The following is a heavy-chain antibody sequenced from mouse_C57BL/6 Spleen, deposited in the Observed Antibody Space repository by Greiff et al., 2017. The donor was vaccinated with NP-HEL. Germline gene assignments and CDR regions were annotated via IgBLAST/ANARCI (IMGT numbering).Heavy chain of an antibody. J-gene: IGHJ3*01. D-gene: IGHD2-5*01. CDR2: INPNNGGT. CDR3: AHSNYLAWFAY. Sequence: EVKLQQSGPELVKPGASVKISCKASGYTFTDYYMNWVKQSHGKSLEWIGDINPNNGGTSYNQKFKGKATLTVDKSSSTAYMELRSLTSEDSAVYYCAHSNYLAWFAYWGQGTLVTVSA. CDR1: GYTFTDYY. V-gene: IGHV1-26*01.